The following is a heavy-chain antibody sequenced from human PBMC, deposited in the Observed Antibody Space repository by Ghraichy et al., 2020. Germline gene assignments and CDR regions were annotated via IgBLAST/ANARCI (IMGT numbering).Heavy chain of an antibody. CDR3: ARAEITMVRGVIPPDY. Sequence: GGSLRLSCAASGFTFSSYAMHWVRQAPGKGLEYVSAISSNGGSTYYANSVKGRFTISRDNSKNTLYLQMGSLRAEDMAVYYCARAEITMVRGVIPPDYWGQGTLVTVSS. D-gene: IGHD3-10*01. CDR1: GFTFSSYA. J-gene: IGHJ4*02. V-gene: IGHV3-64*01. CDR2: ISSNGGST.